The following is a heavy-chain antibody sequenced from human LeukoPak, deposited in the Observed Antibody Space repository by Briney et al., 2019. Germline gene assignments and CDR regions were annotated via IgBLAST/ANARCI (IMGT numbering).Heavy chain of an antibody. D-gene: IGHD1-1*01. Sequence: GESLKISCKASGYTFTSYWIGWVRQMPGKGLEWMAIINPGDSDTRYSPSFQDQVTISADKSISTAYLQWSSLKASDTAVYFCARDWKDPAAFDIWGQGTMVTVSS. J-gene: IGHJ3*02. CDR2: INPGDSDT. CDR3: ARDWKDPAAFDI. CDR1: GYTFTSYW. V-gene: IGHV5-51*01.